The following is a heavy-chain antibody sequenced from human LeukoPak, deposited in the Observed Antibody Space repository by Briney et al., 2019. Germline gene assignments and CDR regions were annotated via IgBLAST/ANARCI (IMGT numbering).Heavy chain of an antibody. CDR1: GFSFSTYG. J-gene: IGHJ4*02. D-gene: IGHD3-16*01. CDR3: VGDTPPGGDYYLDY. V-gene: IGHV3-33*01. CDR2: IWNAGTNT. Sequence: GGSLRLSCAASGFSFSTYGMHWVRQAPGKGLEWVALIWNAGTNTYYADSVKGRFTISRDNSKNTMYLQMNSLRAEDTAVYYCVGDTPPGGDYYLDYWGQGTLVIVSS.